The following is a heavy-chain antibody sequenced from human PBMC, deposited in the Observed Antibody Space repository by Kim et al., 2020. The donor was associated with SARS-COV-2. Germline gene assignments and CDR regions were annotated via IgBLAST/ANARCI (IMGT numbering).Heavy chain of an antibody. J-gene: IGHJ4*02. CDR2: DGQDT. D-gene: IGHD6-19*01. V-gene: IGHV3-74*01. CDR3: IKFTSGWN. Sequence: DGQDTTFADSVKGRFTNSRDSAQSAFYLQMNSLRAEDTAVYYCIKFTSGWNWGQGTLVTVSS.